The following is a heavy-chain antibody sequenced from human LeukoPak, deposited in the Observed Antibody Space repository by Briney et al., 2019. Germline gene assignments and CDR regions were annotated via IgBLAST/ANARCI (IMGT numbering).Heavy chain of an antibody. V-gene: IGHV4-39*07. Sequence: SETLSLTCTVSGGSISSSSYYWGWIRQPPGKGLEWIVSIYYSGSTYYNPSLKSRVTISVNTSKNQFSLKLSSVTAAATAVYYCARHLGYCTNGVCFDAFDIWGQGTMVTVSS. CDR3: ARHLGYCTNGVCFDAFDI. CDR2: IYYSGST. CDR1: GGSISSSSYY. J-gene: IGHJ3*02. D-gene: IGHD2-8*01.